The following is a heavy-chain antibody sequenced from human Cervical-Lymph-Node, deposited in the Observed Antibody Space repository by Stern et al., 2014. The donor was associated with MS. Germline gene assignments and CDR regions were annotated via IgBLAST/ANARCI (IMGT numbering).Heavy chain of an antibody. CDR1: GGSISSGDYY. CDR2: IYYSGST. J-gene: IGHJ6*02. Sequence: QVQLQESGPGLVKPSQTLSLTCTVSGGSISSGDYYWSWIRQPPGKGLEWIGYIYYSGSTYYNPSLKSRVTISVDTSKNQFSLKLSSVTAADTAVYYCAREGSGYSDYFYYYALDVWGQGTTVTVSS. CDR3: AREGSGYSDYFYYYALDV. D-gene: IGHD3-3*01. V-gene: IGHV4-30-4*01.